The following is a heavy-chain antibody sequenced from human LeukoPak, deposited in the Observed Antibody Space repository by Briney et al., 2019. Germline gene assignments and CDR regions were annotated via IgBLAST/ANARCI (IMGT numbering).Heavy chain of an antibody. CDR3: AKDLVLSAARPY. CDR1: GFTFSSYG. D-gene: IGHD6-6*01. V-gene: IGHV3-30*02. Sequence: GGSLRLSCAASGFTFSSYGMHWVRQAPGTRLEGVAFIRYDGSNKYYADYVKGRFTISRDNSKNTLYLQMNSLRAEDTAVYYCAKDLVLSAARPYWGQGTLVTVSS. CDR2: IRYDGSNK. J-gene: IGHJ4*02.